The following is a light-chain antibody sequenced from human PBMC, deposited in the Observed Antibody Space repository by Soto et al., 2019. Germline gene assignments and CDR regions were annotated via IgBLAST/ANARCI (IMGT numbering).Light chain of an antibody. Sequence: EIVLTQSPGTLSLSPGERATLSCRASQSVTSTYLAWYQQKPGQAPRLLIYGASNRATGIPDRFTGSGSGTDFTLTINRLEPEDFAVYYCQQYGGSPLTFGGGTKVEIK. CDR3: QQYGGSPLT. J-gene: IGKJ4*01. V-gene: IGKV3-20*01. CDR1: QSVTSTY. CDR2: GAS.